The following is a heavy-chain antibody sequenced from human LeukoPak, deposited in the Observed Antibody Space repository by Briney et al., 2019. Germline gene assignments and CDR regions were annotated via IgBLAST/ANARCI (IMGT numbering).Heavy chain of an antibody. Sequence: GGSLRLFCAASGFTFSSYSMNWVRQAPGKGLEWVSSISSSSSYIYYADSVKGRFTISRDNAKNSLYLQMNSLRAEDTAVYYCAREYSSSSSLPDWGQGTLVTVSS. D-gene: IGHD6-6*01. CDR2: ISSSSSYI. J-gene: IGHJ4*02. V-gene: IGHV3-21*01. CDR1: GFTFSSYS. CDR3: AREYSSSSSLPD.